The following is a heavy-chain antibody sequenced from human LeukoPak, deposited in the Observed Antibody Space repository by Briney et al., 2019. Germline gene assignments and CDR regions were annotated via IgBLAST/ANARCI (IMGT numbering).Heavy chain of an antibody. CDR1: GFSFSKVW. Sequence: GGSLRLSCTASGFSFSKVWMSWVRQAPGKGLEWVGRCKSNADGGTSDYAAPGQGRFTISRDDSKKTLFLQMTSLEVEDTAVYFCTAGGGGTYSSDFWGQGTLATVAS. J-gene: IGHJ4*02. CDR2: CKSNADGGTS. V-gene: IGHV3-15*01. D-gene: IGHD3-16*01. CDR3: TAGGGGTYSSDF.